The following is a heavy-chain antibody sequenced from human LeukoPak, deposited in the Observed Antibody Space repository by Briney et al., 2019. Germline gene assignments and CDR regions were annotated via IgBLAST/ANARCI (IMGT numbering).Heavy chain of an antibody. CDR1: GGSISSYY. D-gene: IGHD3-10*01. CDR2: IYTSGST. Sequence: SETLSLTCTVSGGSISSYYWSWIRQPAGKGLEWIGRIYTSGSTNYNPSLKSRVTISVDTSKNQFSLKLSSVTAADTAVYYCAKGVRGVIIMGNWIDPWGQGTLVTVSS. CDR3: AKGVRGVIIMGNWIDP. V-gene: IGHV4-4*07. J-gene: IGHJ5*02.